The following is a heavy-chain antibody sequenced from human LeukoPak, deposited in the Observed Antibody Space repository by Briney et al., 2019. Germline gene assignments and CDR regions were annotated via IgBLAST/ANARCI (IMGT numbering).Heavy chain of an antibody. CDR3: ARIYDWLDAFDI. CDR2: MNPNSGNT. V-gene: IGHV1-8*01. CDR1: GYTFTSYD. Sequence: GASVKVSCKASGYTFTSYDINWVRQATGQGLEWMGWMNPNSGNTGYAQKFQGRVTMTRNTSISTAYMELSSLRSEDTAVYYCARIYDWLDAFDIWGQGTMVTVSS. J-gene: IGHJ3*02. D-gene: IGHD3-9*01.